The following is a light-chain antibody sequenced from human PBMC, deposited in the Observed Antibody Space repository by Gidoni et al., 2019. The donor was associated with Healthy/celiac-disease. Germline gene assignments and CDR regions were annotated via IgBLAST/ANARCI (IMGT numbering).Light chain of an antibody. CDR2: GAS. V-gene: IGKV3-20*01. CDR3: QQGT. Sequence: EIVLTQSPGTLSLSPGERATLSCRASQSVSSSYLAWYQQKPGQAPRLLIYGASSRATGIPDRFSGSGSGTDFTLTISRLEPEDFAVYYCQQGTFXXXTKLEIK. J-gene: IGKJ2*01. CDR1: QSVSSSY.